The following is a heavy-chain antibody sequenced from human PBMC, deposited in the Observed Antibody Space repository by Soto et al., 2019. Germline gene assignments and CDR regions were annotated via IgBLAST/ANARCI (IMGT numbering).Heavy chain of an antibody. CDR1: GFTFSSYG. CDR2: IWYDGSNK. CDR3: ATYYVSGSYRSY. J-gene: IGHJ4*02. V-gene: IGHV3-33*01. Sequence: PGGSLRLSCAASGFTFSSYGMHWVRQAPGKGLEWVAVIWYDGSNKYYADSVKGRFTISRDNSKNTLYLQMNSLRAEDTAVYYCATYYVSGSYRSYWGQGTLVTVSS. D-gene: IGHD3-10*01.